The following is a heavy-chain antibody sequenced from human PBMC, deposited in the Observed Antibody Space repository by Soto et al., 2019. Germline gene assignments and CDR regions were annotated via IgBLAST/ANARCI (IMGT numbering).Heavy chain of an antibody. CDR3: AKDLYSSGWYNYFDP. CDR2: ISYDGSQE. Sequence: QVQLVESGGGVVQPGRSLILSCAASGFSLSNCGMHWVRQAPGKGLAWVAMISYDGSQEHFIDSVKGRFTISRDNSKNTLYLQMNSLRPEDTAVYYCAKDLYSSGWYNYFDPWGQGTPVTVSS. D-gene: IGHD6-19*01. V-gene: IGHV3-30*18. J-gene: IGHJ5*02. CDR1: GFSLSNCG.